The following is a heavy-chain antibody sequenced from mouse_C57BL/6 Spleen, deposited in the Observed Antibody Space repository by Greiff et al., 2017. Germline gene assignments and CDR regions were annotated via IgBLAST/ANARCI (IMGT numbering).Heavy chain of an antibody. CDR2: INPCNGGT. CDR1: GYTFTDYY. V-gene: IGHV1-19*01. J-gene: IGHJ1*03. CDR3: ARSGPYYGSSYRYFDV. D-gene: IGHD1-1*01. Sequence: VQLKQSGPVLVKPGASVKMSCKASGYTFTDYYMNWVKQSHGKSLEWIGVINPCNGGTSYNQKFKGKATLTVDKSSSTAYMELNSLTSEDSAVYYCARSGPYYGSSYRYFDVWGTGTTVTVSS.